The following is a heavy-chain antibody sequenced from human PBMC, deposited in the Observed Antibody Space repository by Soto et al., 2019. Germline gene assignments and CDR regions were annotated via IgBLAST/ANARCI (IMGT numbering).Heavy chain of an antibody. J-gene: IGHJ4*02. V-gene: IGHV5-51*01. Sequence: GESLKISCKGSGYSFTSYWIGWVRQMPGKGLEWMGIIYPGDSDTRYSPSFQGQVTISADKSISTAYLQWSSLKASDTAMYYCARARYVGSSGYYYSFDYWGQGTLVTVSS. CDR1: GYSFTSYW. CDR2: IYPGDSDT. CDR3: ARARYVGSSGYYYSFDY. D-gene: IGHD3-22*01.